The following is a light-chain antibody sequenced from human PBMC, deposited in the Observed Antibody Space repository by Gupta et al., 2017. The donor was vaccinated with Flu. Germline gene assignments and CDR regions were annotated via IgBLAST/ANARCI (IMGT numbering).Light chain of an antibody. V-gene: IGLV2-11*01. J-gene: IGLJ3*02. Sequence: QSALTQPRPVSGSPGQSVTISSSRTSSDVGGYNYVSWHQKHPGKAPKLMIYDASKRPSGVPDRFSGSKSGNTASLTISGLQAEDEADYYCCSYAGSYTWVFGGGTKLTVL. CDR2: DAS. CDR1: SSDVGGYNY. CDR3: CSYAGSYTWV.